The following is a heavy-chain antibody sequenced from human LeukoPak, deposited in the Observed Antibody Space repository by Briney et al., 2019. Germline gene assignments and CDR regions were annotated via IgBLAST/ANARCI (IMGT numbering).Heavy chain of an antibody. V-gene: IGHV4-39*07. CDR2: IYYSGST. J-gene: IGHJ3*02. CDR3: ARSSEVLRYFDWLGGFRGAFDI. CDR1: GGSISSSSYY. Sequence: SETLSLTCTVSGGSISSSSYYWGWIRQPPGKGLQWIGSIYYSGSTYYNASLKSRVTISVDTSKNQFSLNLNSVTAADTAVYYCARSSEVLRYFDWLGGFRGAFDIWGQGTMVTVSS. D-gene: IGHD3-9*01.